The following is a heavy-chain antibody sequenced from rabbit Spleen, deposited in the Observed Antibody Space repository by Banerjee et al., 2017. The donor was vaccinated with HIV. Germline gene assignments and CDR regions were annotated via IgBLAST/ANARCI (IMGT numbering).Heavy chain of an antibody. J-gene: IGHJ4*01. CDR3: ARNGGMLDYNL. CDR2: IYSGSSGGT. V-gene: IGHV1S40*01. CDR1: GFSFNSVFW. D-gene: IGHD4-2*01. Sequence: QSLEESGGGLVKPGTSLTLTCTTSGFSFNSVFWICWVRQAPGKGLEWIACIYSGSSGGTYYASWAKGRFTISRTSSTTVTLQMTSLTVADTATYFCARNGGMLDYNLWGPGTLVTVS.